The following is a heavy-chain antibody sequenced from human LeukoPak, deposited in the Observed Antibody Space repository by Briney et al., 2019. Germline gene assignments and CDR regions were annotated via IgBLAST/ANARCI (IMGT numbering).Heavy chain of an antibody. CDR3: TCDLNRSDGL. V-gene: IGHV3-43*01. CDR1: GFNFDDYT. Sequence: PGGSLRLSCAASGFNFDDYTMHWVRQAPGKGLEWVSLISWDGGTTYYADSVRGRFTISRDNAKSSLYLQMNSLRVEDTAVYYCTCDLNRSDGLWGQGTMVTVSS. CDR2: ISWDGGTT. D-gene: IGHD2-8*01. J-gene: IGHJ3*01.